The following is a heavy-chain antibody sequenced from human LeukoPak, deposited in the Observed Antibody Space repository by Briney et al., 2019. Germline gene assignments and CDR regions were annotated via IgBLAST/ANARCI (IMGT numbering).Heavy chain of an antibody. CDR3: AGGTLGRPEYLQP. CDR2: IVVGSGNR. V-gene: IGHV1-58*02. Sequence: GASVKVSCKASGFTFTSSAMQWVRQARGQRLEWIGWIVVGSGNRNYAQKFQERVPITRDMSTGTAYMELSSLRSEDTAVYFCAGGTLGRPEYLQPWGQGTLVTVSS. CDR1: GFTFTSSA. D-gene: IGHD1-14*01. J-gene: IGHJ1*01.